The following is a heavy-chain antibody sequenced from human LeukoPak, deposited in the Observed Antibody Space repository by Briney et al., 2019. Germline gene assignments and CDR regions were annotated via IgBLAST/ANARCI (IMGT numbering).Heavy chain of an antibody. V-gene: IGHV1-18*01. CDR3: ARGGSSGWRTPNDDY. CDR2: SSAYNGNT. J-gene: IGHJ4*02. Sequence: ASVKVSCKASGYTFTSYGISWVRQALGQGLEWMGWSSAYNGNTNYAQKVQGRVTMTTDTSTTTAYMELRGLRSDDTAVYYCARGGSSGWRTPNDDYWGQGTLVTVSS. CDR1: GYTFTSYG. D-gene: IGHD6-19*01.